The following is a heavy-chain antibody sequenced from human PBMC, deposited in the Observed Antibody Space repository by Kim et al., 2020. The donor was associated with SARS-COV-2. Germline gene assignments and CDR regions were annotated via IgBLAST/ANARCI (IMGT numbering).Heavy chain of an antibody. CDR2: ISYDGSNK. J-gene: IGHJ4*02. D-gene: IGHD5-18*01. V-gene: IGHV3-30*04. CDR3: ARDHGYSYGYSGGAGGAFDY. CDR1: GFTFSSYA. Sequence: GGSLRLSCAASGFTFSSYAMHWVRQAPGKGLEWVAVISYDGSNKYYADSVKGRFTISRDNSKNTLYLQMNSLRAEDTAVYYCARDHGYSYGYSGGAGGAFDYWGQGTLVTVSS.